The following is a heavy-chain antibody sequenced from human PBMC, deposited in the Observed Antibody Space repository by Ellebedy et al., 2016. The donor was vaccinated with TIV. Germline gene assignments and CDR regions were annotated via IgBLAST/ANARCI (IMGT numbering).Heavy chain of an antibody. CDR3: ARGGDNWNEQRGYYYYYYMDV. V-gene: IGHV3-11*01. Sequence: GESLKISXAASGFTFSDYYMSWIRQAPGKGLEWVSYISSSGSTIYYADSVKGRFTISRDNAKNSLYLQMNSLRAEDTAVYYCARGGDNWNEQRGYYYYYYMDVWGKGTTVTVSS. D-gene: IGHD1-1*01. CDR2: ISSSGSTI. CDR1: GFTFSDYY. J-gene: IGHJ6*03.